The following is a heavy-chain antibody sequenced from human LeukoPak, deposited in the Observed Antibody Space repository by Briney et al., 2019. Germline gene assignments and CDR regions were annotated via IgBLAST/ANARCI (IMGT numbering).Heavy chain of an antibody. CDR3: ARVWFGELFPEVDY. V-gene: IGHV1-69*04. D-gene: IGHD3-10*01. CDR1: GGTFSSYA. Sequence: ASVKVSCKASGGTFSSYAISLVRQAPGQGLEWMGRIIPILGIANYAQKFQGRVTITADKSTSAAYMELSSLRSEDTAVYYCARVWFGELFPEVDYWGQGTLVTVSS. CDR2: IIPILGIA. J-gene: IGHJ4*02.